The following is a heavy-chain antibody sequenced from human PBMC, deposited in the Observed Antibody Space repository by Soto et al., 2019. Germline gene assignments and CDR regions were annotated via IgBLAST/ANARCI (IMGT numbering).Heavy chain of an antibody. CDR3: ARDRVTFGEYLFFDY. D-gene: IGHD3-16*01. CDR1: GGSISSSSYY. CDR2: IYYSGST. V-gene: IGHV4-31*03. J-gene: IGHJ4*02. Sequence: SETLSLTCTVSGGSISSSSYYWGWIRQHPGKGLEWIGYIYYSGSTYYNPSLKSRVTISVDTSKNQFSLKLSSVTAADTAVYYCARDRVTFGEYLFFDYWGQGTLVTVSS.